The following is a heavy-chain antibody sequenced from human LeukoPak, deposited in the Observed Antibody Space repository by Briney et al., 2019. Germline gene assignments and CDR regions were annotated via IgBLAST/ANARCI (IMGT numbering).Heavy chain of an antibody. D-gene: IGHD2-2*01. CDR1: GYSITTYW. CDR2: IYPGDSDT. J-gene: IGHJ4*02. Sequence: PGESLKISCKGSGYSITTYWIGWVRQMPGKGLEWMGIIYPGDSDTRYSPSFQGQVTISADKSISTAYLQWSSLKASDTAMYYCATPYPREYCSSTTCYFNYWGQGTLVTVSS. V-gene: IGHV5-51*01. CDR3: ATPYPREYCSSTTCYFNY.